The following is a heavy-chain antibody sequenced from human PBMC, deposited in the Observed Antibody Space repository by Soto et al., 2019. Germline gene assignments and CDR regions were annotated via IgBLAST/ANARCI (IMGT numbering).Heavy chain of an antibody. V-gene: IGHV4-31*11. CDR1: GASLSSVGYY. CDR2: IFDSGTT. CDR3: ARCWQRVTGTYDY. Sequence: QVQLQESGPGLVKPSQTLSLTCAVSGASLSSVGYYWHWIRQHPGKGLEWLGYIFDSGTTYYRPSLKSRLAISADTSSDQFSLRLTSVTAADTAVYYCARCWQRVTGTYDYWGQGTLVTVSS. D-gene: IGHD1-20*01. J-gene: IGHJ4*02.